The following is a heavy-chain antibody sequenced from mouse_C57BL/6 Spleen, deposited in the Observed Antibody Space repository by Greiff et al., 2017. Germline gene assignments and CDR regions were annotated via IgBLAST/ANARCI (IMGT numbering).Heavy chain of an antibody. V-gene: IGHV5-16*01. D-gene: IGHD1-1*01. J-gene: IGHJ1*03. CDR2: INYDGSST. CDR3: ARAADYYGSSFDV. Sequence: EVKLVESEGGLVQPGSSMKLSCTASGFTFSDYYMAWVRQVPEKGLEWVANINYDGSSTYYLDSLKSRFIISRDNAKNILYLQMSSLTSEDTATYYCARAADYYGSSFDVWGTGTTVTVSS. CDR1: GFTFSDYY.